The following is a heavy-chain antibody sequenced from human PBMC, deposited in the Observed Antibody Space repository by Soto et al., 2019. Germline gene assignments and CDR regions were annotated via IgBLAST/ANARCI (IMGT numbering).Heavy chain of an antibody. CDR1: GGSISSYY. J-gene: IGHJ5*02. D-gene: IGHD2-2*03. V-gene: IGHV4-59*01. CDR3: ARALDIVVVPASLNWFDP. Sequence: PSETLSLTCTVSGGSISSYYWSWIRQPPGKGLEWIGYIYYSGSTNYNPSLKSRVTISVDTSKNQFSLKLSSVTAADTAVYYCARALDIVVVPASLNWFDPWGQGTLVTVSS. CDR2: IYYSGST.